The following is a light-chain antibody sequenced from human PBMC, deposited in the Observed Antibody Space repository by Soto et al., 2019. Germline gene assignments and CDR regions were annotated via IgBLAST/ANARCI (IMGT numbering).Light chain of an antibody. CDR3: CAYADTFYV. J-gene: IGLJ1*01. Sequence: QSALTQPRSVSGSPGQSVTISCTGTSSDVGSYKDVSWYQHHPGKVPKLMIYDVSERPSGVPDRFSGSKSGTTASLTISGLQAEDEANYYCCAYADTFYVFGTGTKVTVL. CDR1: SSDVGSYKD. V-gene: IGLV2-11*01. CDR2: DVS.